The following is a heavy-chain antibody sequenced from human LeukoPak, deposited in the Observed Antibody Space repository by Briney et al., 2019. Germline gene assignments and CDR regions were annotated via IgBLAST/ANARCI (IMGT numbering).Heavy chain of an antibody. CDR1: GFTFSSYA. J-gene: IGHJ4*02. V-gene: IGHV3-30-3*01. CDR3: ARLDY. CDR2: ISYDGSNK. Sequence: GGSLRLSCAASGFTFSSYAMHWVRQAPGKGLEWVAVISYDGSNKYYADSVKGRFTISRDNSKNMLYPQMNSLRAEDTAVYYCARLDYWGQGTLVTVSS.